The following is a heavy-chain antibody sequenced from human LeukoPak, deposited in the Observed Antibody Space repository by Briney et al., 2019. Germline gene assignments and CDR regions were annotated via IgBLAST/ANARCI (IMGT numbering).Heavy chain of an antibody. Sequence: GGSLRLSCAASGFTFDDYAMHWVRQAPGKGLEWVSGISWNSGSIGYADSVKGRFTISRDNAKNSLYLQMNSLRAEDTALYYCALVGNGSRPYLNYYYMDVWGKGTTVTVSS. CDR1: GFTFDDYA. J-gene: IGHJ6*03. D-gene: IGHD6-13*01. V-gene: IGHV3-9*01. CDR3: ALVGNGSRPYLNYYYMDV. CDR2: ISWNSGSI.